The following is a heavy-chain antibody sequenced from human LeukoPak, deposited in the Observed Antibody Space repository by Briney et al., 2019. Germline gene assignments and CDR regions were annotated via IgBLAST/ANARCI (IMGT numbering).Heavy chain of an antibody. J-gene: IGHJ6*04. D-gene: IGHD4-17*01. V-gene: IGHV3-30*04. CDR2: ISYDGSNK. CDR3: ARDLRVPWAYGMDV. CDR1: GFTFSSYA. Sequence: QPGGSLRLSCAASGFTFSSYAMHWVRQAPGKGLEWVAVISYDGSNKYYADSVKGRFTISRDNSKNTLYLQMNSLRAEDTAVYYCARDLRVPWAYGMDVWGKGTTVTVSS.